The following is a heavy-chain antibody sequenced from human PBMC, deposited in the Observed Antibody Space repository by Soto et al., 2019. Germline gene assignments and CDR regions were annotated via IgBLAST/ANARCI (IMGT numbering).Heavy chain of an antibody. CDR1: GYSISSDHY. CDR2: IYHSGYT. V-gene: IGHV4-38-2*01. J-gene: IGHJ4*02. CDR3: ARVRYSDNWHGLIDF. D-gene: IGHD4-4*01. Sequence: SETLSLTCAVSGYSISSDHYWGWIRQPPGKGLEWIGYIYHSGYTYYNPSLRSRVAISMDRAKNQFSLHLSSVTAEDTAVYFCARVRYSDNWHGLIDFWGLGTLVTVSS.